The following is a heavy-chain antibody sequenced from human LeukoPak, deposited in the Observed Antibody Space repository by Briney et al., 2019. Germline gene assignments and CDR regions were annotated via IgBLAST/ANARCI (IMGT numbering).Heavy chain of an antibody. Sequence: SVKVSCKASGGTSNSHAISWVRQAPGQGLEWMGRIIPNLGTTNRAQNFQDRVTLTADKSTNTAYMELTSLTSDDTAVYYCATTNDGCGYQWGDFFDFWGQGTLVTVSS. CDR3: ATTNDGCGYQWGDFFDF. J-gene: IGHJ4*02. V-gene: IGHV1-69*04. CDR2: IIPNLGTT. D-gene: IGHD3-22*01. CDR1: GGTSNSHA.